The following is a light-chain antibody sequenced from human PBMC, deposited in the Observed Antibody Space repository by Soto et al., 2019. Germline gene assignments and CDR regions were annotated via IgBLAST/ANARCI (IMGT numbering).Light chain of an antibody. J-gene: IGKJ3*01. CDR2: DAS. Sequence: DIQMTQSPSTLSASVGDRVTITCRASQGISTWLAWYQQRPGEAPKVLIYDASSLESGVPSRFSGSGSETECTLTSSSLQPDDFATYYCQHYNSYPFTFGPGTKVDIK. V-gene: IGKV1-5*01. CDR1: QGISTW. CDR3: QHYNSYPFT.